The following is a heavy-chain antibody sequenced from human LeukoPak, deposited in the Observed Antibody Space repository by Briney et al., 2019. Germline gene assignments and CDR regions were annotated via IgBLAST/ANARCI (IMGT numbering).Heavy chain of an antibody. D-gene: IGHD3-3*01. V-gene: IGHV4-4*02. J-gene: IGHJ5*02. CDR2: IYHSGST. CDR3: ARAIFGVVKSPWFDP. CDR1: GGSISSSNW. Sequence: SGTLSLTCAVSGGSISSSNWWSWVRQPPGKGLEWIGEIYHSGSTNYNPSLKSRVTISVDKSKNQFSLKLSSVTAADTAVYYCARAIFGVVKSPWFDPWGQGTLVTVSS.